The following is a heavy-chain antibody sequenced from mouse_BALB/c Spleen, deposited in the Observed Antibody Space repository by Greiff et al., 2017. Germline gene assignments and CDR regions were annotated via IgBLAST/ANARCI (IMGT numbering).Heavy chain of an antibody. V-gene: IGHV5-12-2*01. CDR2: ISNGGGST. CDR3: ARHEGLRRFPFAY. J-gene: IGHJ3*01. D-gene: IGHD2-2*01. Sequence: EVHLVESGGGLVQPGGSLKLSCAASGFTFSSYTMSWVRQTPEKRLEWVVYISNGGGSTYYPDTVKGRFTISRDNAKNTLYLQMSSLKSEDTAMYYCARHEGLRRFPFAYWGQGTLVTVSA. CDR1: GFTFSSYT.